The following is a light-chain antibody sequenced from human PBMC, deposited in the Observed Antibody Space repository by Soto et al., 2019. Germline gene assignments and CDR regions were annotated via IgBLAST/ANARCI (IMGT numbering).Light chain of an antibody. Sequence: EILMTQSPATLSVSPGERVTLSCRASQRISNSLAWYQQKPDQSPRLLIYDASARATCIPARFSGSGSGTEFTLTINSLQSEDFAVYYCQQYKNWPLTFGGGTKVEIK. J-gene: IGKJ4*01. V-gene: IGKV3-15*01. CDR3: QQYKNWPLT. CDR1: QRISNS. CDR2: DAS.